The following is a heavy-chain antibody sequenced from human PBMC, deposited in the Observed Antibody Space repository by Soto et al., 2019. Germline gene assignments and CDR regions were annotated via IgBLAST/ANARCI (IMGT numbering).Heavy chain of an antibody. D-gene: IGHD6-6*01. V-gene: IGHV1-18*01. Sequence: QVQLVQSGAEVKKPGASVKVSCKSSGYTFTSYGISWVRQAPGQGLEWMGWISAYNGNTNYAQKLQGRVTMTTDTSTSTAHMELRRLRSDDTAVYYCARDGVLVAARPYYFDYWGQGTLVTVSS. CDR3: ARDGVLVAARPYYFDY. CDR1: GYTFTSYG. J-gene: IGHJ4*02. CDR2: ISAYNGNT.